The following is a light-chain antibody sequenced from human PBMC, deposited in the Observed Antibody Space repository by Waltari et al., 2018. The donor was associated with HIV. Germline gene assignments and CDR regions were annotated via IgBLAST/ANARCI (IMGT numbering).Light chain of an antibody. Sequence: QSVLTQPPSASGTPGQRVTISCSGSSSNIGNDVVNWYQQLPGTAPKLLIYSNIHRPTGVPDRFAGSKYGTSASLAISGLQSEDEAAYYCAAWDDSLNALLFGGGTKLTVL. CDR2: SNI. CDR3: AAWDDSLNALL. CDR1: SSNIGNDV. J-gene: IGLJ2*01. V-gene: IGLV1-44*01.